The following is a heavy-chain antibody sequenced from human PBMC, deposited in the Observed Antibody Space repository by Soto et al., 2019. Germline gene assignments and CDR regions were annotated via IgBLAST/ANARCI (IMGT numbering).Heavy chain of an antibody. CDR1: GDSTSSYH. J-gene: IGHJ5*02. Sequence: SETLSLTCTFTGDSTSSYHWSWIRQPPGKGLEWIGYIYYSGSTNYNPSLKSRVTISVDTSKNQFSLKLSSVTAADTAVYYCARWVGASNWFEPWGQGTLVTVSS. CDR2: IYYSGST. D-gene: IGHD1-26*01. V-gene: IGHV4-59*01. CDR3: ARWVGASNWFEP.